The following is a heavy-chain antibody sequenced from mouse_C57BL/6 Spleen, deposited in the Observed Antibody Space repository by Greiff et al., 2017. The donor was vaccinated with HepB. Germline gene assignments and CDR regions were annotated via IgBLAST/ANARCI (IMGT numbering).Heavy chain of an antibody. V-gene: IGHV1-19*01. CDR2: INPYNGGT. J-gene: IGHJ2*01. D-gene: IGHD1-1*01. Sequence: EVQLQQSGPVLVKPGASVKMSCKASGYTFTDYYMNWVKQSHGKSLEWIGVINPYNGGTSYNQKFKGKATLTVDKSSSTAYMELNSLTSEDSAVYYCATSYYYGSSYFDYWGQGTTLTVSS. CDR3: ATSYYYGSSYFDY. CDR1: GYTFTDYY.